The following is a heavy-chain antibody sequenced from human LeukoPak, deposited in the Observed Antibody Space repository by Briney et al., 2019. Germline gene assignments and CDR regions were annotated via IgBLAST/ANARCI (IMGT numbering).Heavy chain of an antibody. CDR1: GYTLTELS. J-gene: IGHJ4*02. CDR2: FDPEDGET. CDR3: ATARYSYGLWGLSD. Sequence: ASVKVSCKVSGYTLTELSMHWVRQVPGKGLEWMGGFDPEDGETIYAQKSQGRVTMTEDTSTDTAYMELSSLRSEDTAVYYCATARYSYGLWGLSDWGQGTLVTVSS. D-gene: IGHD5-18*01. V-gene: IGHV1-24*01.